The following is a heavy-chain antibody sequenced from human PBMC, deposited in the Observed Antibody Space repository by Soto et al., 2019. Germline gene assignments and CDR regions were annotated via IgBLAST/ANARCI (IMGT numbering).Heavy chain of an antibody. D-gene: IGHD4-17*01. CDR1: GFTFSSYS. CDR2: ISSSSSYI. V-gene: IGHV3-21*01. J-gene: IGHJ5*02. Sequence: EVQLVESGGGLVKPGGSLRLSCAASGFTFSSYSMNWVRQAPGKGLEWVSSISSSSSYIYYADSVKGRFTISRDNAKNSLYLQMYSLRAEDTAVYYCAREGYGDYGWFDPWGQGTLVTVSS. CDR3: AREGYGDYGWFDP.